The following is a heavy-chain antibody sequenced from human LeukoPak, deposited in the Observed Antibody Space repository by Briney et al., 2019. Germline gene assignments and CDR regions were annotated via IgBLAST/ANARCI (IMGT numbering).Heavy chain of an antibody. D-gene: IGHD3-22*01. Sequence: ASVKVSCKASGYTFTGYYMHWVRQAPGQGLEWMGWINPNSGGTNCAQKFQGRVTMTRDTSISTAYMELSRLRSDDTAVYYCARFRFDYYDSSGTSNWFDPWGQGTLVTVSS. CDR2: INPNSGGT. CDR3: ARFRFDYYDSSGTSNWFDP. CDR1: GYTFTGYY. V-gene: IGHV1-2*02. J-gene: IGHJ5*02.